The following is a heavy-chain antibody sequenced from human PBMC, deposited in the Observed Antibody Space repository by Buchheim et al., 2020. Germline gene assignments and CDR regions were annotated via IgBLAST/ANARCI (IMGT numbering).Heavy chain of an antibody. J-gene: IGHJ4*02. Sequence: QVQLVQSGAEVKKPGASVKVPCKASGYTFTDYYIHWVRQAPGQGLEWMGCINPDSGGANYAQKFQGRVTMTTDTSISTIYMELDRLTSDDTAVYYCARETGVAYFDYWGQGT. CDR3: ARETGVAYFDY. CDR2: INPDSGGA. D-gene: IGHD3-3*01. CDR1: GYTFTDYY. V-gene: IGHV1-2*02.